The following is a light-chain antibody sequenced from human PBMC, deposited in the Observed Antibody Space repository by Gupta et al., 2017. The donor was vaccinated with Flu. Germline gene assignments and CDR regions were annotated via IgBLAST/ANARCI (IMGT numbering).Light chain of an antibody. CDR1: QSVGSD. Sequence: SPGSLSVSPGERATLSCRASQSVGSDVAWYQQRPGQAPRLLIFGASTRATGIPARFSGSGSGREFTLTISSLQSEDLAIYFWQQDNNLYTFGQGTKLEIK. CDR3: QQDNNLYT. J-gene: IGKJ2*01. CDR2: GAS. V-gene: IGKV3-15*01.